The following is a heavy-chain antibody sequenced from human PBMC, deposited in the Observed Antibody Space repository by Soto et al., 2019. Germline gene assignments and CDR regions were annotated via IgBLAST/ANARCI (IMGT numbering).Heavy chain of an antibody. D-gene: IGHD6-19*01. Sequence: SETLSLTCTVSGGSVSSGGYFWSWLRQPPGKGLEWIGYISYSGSTKYNPSPESRVTISVDTSNKNFSLKLASVTAADTAVYYCARAPYGSGWPDSWGQGTLVTVSS. CDR2: ISYSGST. V-gene: IGHV4-61*03. CDR1: GGSVSSGGYF. J-gene: IGHJ4*02. CDR3: ARAPYGSGWPDS.